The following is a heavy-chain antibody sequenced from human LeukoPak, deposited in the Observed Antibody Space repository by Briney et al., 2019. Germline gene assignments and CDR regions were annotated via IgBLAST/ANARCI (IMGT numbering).Heavy chain of an antibody. J-gene: IGHJ5*02. D-gene: IGHD6-13*01. V-gene: IGHV4-39*07. CDR1: GGSISSSSYY. CDR3: ARDGSSWSDNWFDP. CDR2: IYYSGST. Sequence: PSETLSLTCTVSGGSISSSSYYWGWIRQPPGKGLEWIGRIYYSGSTYYNPSLKSQVTISVDTSKNQFSLKLSSVTAADTAVYYCARDGSSWSDNWFDPWGQGTLVTVSS.